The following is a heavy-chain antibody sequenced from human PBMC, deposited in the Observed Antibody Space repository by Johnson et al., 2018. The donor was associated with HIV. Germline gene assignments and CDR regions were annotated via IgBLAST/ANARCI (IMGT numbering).Heavy chain of an antibody. D-gene: IGHD4-23*01. V-gene: IGHV3-30*03. Sequence: QVQLVESGGGVVQPGRSLRLSCAASGFSFSNYAMHWVRQAPGKGLEWVAVMSYDGSNKYYADSVKGRFTIYRDNSKNTLYLQMNSLRAEDTAVYYCACSPHRMTTVVTQAFDIWGQGTMVTVSS. CDR1: GFSFSNYA. CDR2: MSYDGSNK. CDR3: ACSPHRMTTVVTQAFDI. J-gene: IGHJ3*02.